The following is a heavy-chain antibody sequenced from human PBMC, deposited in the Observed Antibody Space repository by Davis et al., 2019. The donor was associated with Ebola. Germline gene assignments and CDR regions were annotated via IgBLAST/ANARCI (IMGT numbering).Heavy chain of an antibody. V-gene: IGHV1-46*01. Sequence: ASVKVSCKASGYTFTSYYMHWVRQAPGQGLEWMGIINPSGGSTTYAQKFQGRVTMTRDTSTNTLYMELSSLTSGDTAVYYCARDLRGWGDFDYWGQGTLVTVSS. J-gene: IGHJ4*02. CDR2: INPSGGST. CDR1: GYTFTSYY. CDR3: ARDLRGWGDFDY. D-gene: IGHD3-10*01.